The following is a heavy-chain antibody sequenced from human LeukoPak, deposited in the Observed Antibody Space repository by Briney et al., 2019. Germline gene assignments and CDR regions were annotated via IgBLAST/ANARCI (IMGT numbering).Heavy chain of an antibody. Sequence: GGSLRLSCAASGFTFSSYEMNWVRRTPGKGLEWVSYISSSGSTIYYADSVKGRFTNSRDNANNSLYLQMNSLRAEDTAVYYCARGWFSLHYWGQGTLVTVSS. CDR2: ISSSGSTI. CDR1: GFTFSSYE. D-gene: IGHD3-16*02. CDR3: ARGWFSLHY. J-gene: IGHJ4*02. V-gene: IGHV3-48*03.